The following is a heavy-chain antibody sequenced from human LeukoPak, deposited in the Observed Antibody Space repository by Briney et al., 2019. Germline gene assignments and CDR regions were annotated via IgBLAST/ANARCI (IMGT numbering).Heavy chain of an antibody. V-gene: IGHV3-48*04. J-gene: IGHJ3*02. CDR3: ARSYCSGGSCRHAFDI. CDR2: ISSSSSTI. Sequence: GGSLRLSCAASGFTFSSYSMNWVRQAPGKGLEWVSYISSSSSTIYYADSVKGRFTISRDNAKNSLYLQMNSLRAEDTAVYYCARSYCSGGSCRHAFDIWGQGTMVTVSS. D-gene: IGHD2-15*01. CDR1: GFTFSSYS.